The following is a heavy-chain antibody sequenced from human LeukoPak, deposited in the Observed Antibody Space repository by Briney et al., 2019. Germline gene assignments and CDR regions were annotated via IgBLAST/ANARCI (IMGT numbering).Heavy chain of an antibody. D-gene: IGHD4-23*01. CDR1: GGSIRSSNSF. Sequence: PSETLSLTCTVSGGSIRSSNSFWGWIRQPPGERLEWIATIYYNGNTYYNPSLQSRVTISVDTSTNQFSLKLNSVIAADTAIYYCAKWDRDYGGSHYLDYWGQGTLVTVSA. V-gene: IGHV4-39*07. J-gene: IGHJ4*02. CDR3: AKWDRDYGGSHYLDY. CDR2: IYYNGNT.